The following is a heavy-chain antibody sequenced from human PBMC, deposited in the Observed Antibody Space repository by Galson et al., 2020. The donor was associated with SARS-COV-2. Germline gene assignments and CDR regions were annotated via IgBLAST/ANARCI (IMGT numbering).Heavy chain of an antibody. V-gene: IGHV3-23*01. D-gene: IGHD6-6*01. Sequence: GGSLRLSCAASGFTFSTWAMSWVRQAPGTGLEWVSVISVSGSITDYSDSVKGRFSISRDDSKNSLYLQINNLRAEDSAIYYCAKEGSSRSSPPYYFDYWGQGTLVTVSS. J-gene: IGHJ4*02. CDR2: ISVSGSIT. CDR3: AKEGSSRSSPPYYFDY. CDR1: GFTFSTWA.